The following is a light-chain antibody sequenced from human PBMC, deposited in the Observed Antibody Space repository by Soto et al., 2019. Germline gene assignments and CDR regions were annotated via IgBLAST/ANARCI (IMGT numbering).Light chain of an antibody. Sequence: QSVLTQPPSASGSPGQSVTISCTGTSSDVGGYNYVSWCQHHPGKAPKLMIYEVSQRPSGVPDRFSGSKSGNTASLTVSGLQAEDEADYYCSSYGGSKVVFAGGTKLTVL. CDR2: EVS. CDR3: SSYGGSKVV. V-gene: IGLV2-8*01. J-gene: IGLJ2*01. CDR1: SSDVGGYNY.